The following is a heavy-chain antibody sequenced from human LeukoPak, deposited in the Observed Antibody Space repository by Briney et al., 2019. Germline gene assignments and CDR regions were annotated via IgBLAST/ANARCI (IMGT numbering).Heavy chain of an antibody. CDR1: GGSISSYY. D-gene: IGHD1-26*01. CDR2: IHTSGNT. CDR3: ARGLVGTTGEQNWFDP. J-gene: IGHJ5*02. V-gene: IGHV4-4*07. Sequence: SETLSLTRCVSGGSISSYYWSWIRQPAGKGLEWIGRIHTSGNTNYNPSLKSRVTISVDKSKIQFSLKLSSVTAADTAVYYCARGLVGTTGEQNWFDPWGQGTLVTVSS.